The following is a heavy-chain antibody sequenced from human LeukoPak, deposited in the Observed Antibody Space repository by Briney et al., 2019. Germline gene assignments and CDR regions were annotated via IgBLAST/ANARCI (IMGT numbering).Heavy chain of an antibody. D-gene: IGHD7-27*01. J-gene: IGHJ4*02. CDR2: IYYSGRT. CDR3: ARYWGSGVSFDS. Sequence: SETLSLTCTVSGGSVSSGNFYWSWIRQPPGKGLEWIGYIYYSGRTNYNPSLKSRVTISVDTSKNQFSLKLSSVTAADTAVYYCARYWGSGVSFDSWGQGTLVTVSS. V-gene: IGHV4-61*01. CDR1: GGSVSSGNFY.